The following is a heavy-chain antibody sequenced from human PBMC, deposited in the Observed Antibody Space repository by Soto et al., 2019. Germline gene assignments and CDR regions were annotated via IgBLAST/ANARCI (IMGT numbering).Heavy chain of an antibody. Sequence: GGSLRLSCAASGFTFSSYGMHWVRQAPGKGLEWVAVIWYDGSNKYYADSVKGRFTISRDNSKNTLYLQMNSLRSEDTAVYYCARGSVVAAAFDIWGQGTMVT. CDR2: IWYDGSNK. V-gene: IGHV3-33*01. CDR3: ARGSVVAAAFDI. J-gene: IGHJ3*02. D-gene: IGHD2-15*01. CDR1: GFTFSSYG.